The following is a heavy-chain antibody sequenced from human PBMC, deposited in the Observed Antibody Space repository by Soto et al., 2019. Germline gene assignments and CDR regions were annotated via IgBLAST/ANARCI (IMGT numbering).Heavy chain of an antibody. V-gene: IGHV3-30*18. CDR2: ISYDGDNE. CDR3: AKDWGPVYCNSPGCSAKHFDY. Sequence: QVQLVESGGGVVQPGRSLRLSCAASGFTFSNYAMHWVRQAPGKGLEWLAIISYDGDNEYYADSVRGRFTISRDNSKNMLYLQTNNLRHEDTAVYYCAKDWGPVYCNSPGCSAKHFDYWGQGTLVTVSS. J-gene: IGHJ4*02. D-gene: IGHD2-2*01. CDR1: GFTFSNYA.